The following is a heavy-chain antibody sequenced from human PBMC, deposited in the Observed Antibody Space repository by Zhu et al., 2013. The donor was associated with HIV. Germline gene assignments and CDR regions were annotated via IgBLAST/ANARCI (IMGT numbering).Heavy chain of an antibody. CDR2: ISGSGGST. CDR3: AKVGEMGYSGGMDV. Sequence: EVQLLESGGGLVQPGGSLRLACVASGFTFSSYAMTWVRQAPGKGLEWVSGISGSGGSTYYADSVKGRFTFSRDNSKNTLYLQMNSLRVEDTALYYCAKVGEMGYSGGMDVWGQGTTVTVSS. V-gene: IGHV3-23*01. J-gene: IGHJ6*02. CDR1: GFTFSSYA. D-gene: IGHD2-15*01.